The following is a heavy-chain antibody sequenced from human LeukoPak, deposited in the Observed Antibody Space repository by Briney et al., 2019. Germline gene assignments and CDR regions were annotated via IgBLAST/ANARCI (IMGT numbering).Heavy chain of an antibody. CDR2: IYNSGAKI. V-gene: IGHV3-23*01. CDR1: GLTFSTYS. J-gene: IGHJ4*02. Sequence: GGSLRLSCAVSGLTFSTYSMTWVRQGPGKGLEWVSSIYNSGAKIFYADSVKGRFTISRDDSKNMLYLQMNSLRVEDTAVYYCAKDVAPDSGWDLDYWGQGTLVTISS. CDR3: AKDVAPDSGWDLDY. D-gene: IGHD6-19*01.